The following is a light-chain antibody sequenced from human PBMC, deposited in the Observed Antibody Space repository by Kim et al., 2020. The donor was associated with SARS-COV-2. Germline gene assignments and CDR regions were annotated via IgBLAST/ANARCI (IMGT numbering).Light chain of an antibody. CDR3: NSRDNSAKVI. CDR2: SRN. V-gene: IGLV3-19*01. CDR1: NLRNYY. J-gene: IGLJ2*01. Sequence: SSELTQDPAVSVALGQTVRITCQGDNLRNYYATWYQHKPGQAPVLAIYSRNSRPSGIPDRFSGSTSGNTASLTITGAQAEDEADYYCNSRDNSAKVIFGGGTQLTVL.